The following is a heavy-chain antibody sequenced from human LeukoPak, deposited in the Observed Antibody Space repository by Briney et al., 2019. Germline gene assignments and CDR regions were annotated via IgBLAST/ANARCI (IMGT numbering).Heavy chain of an antibody. CDR2: TYYRSKWYN. J-gene: IGHJ4*02. Sequence: SQTLSLTCAISGDSVSSNSAAWNWIRQSPSRGLEWLGRTYYRSKWYNDYAVSVKSRITINPDTSKNQFSLQLNSVTPEDTAVYYCAMGWYYYDSSGYEDYYSDYWGQGTLVTVSS. CDR1: GDSVSSNSAA. D-gene: IGHD3-22*01. V-gene: IGHV6-1*01. CDR3: AMGWYYYDSSGYEDYYSDY.